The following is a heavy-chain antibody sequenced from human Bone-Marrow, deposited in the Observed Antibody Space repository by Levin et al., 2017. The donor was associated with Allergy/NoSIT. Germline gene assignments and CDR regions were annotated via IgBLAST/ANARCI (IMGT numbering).Heavy chain of an antibody. CDR3: AHIADASYVDVFDI. J-gene: IGHJ3*02. V-gene: IGHV2-5*02. Sequence: SGPTLVKPTQTLTLTCTFSGFSLSTSGVGVAWIRPPPGKALEWVALIYWDDDKRYSPSLRSRLTINRDTSKNQVVLNMANMDPVDTGTYCCAHIADASYVDVFDIWGEGTLVFVSS. CDR1: GFSLSTSGVG. D-gene: IGHD3-16*01. CDR2: IYWDDDK.